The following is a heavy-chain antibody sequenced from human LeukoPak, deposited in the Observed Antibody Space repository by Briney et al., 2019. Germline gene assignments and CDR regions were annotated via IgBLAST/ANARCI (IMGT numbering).Heavy chain of an antibody. J-gene: IGHJ1*01. CDR1: GGSISNYY. CDR2: IYYSGST. Sequence: PSETLSLTCTVSGGSISNYYWSWIRQPPGKGLEWIAFIYYSGSTTYNPSLKSRVTISVDTSKNQFSLKLSSVTAADSAVYYCARDPSASKGYFQDWGQGTLVTVSS. V-gene: IGHV4-59*01. CDR3: ARDPSASKGYFQD.